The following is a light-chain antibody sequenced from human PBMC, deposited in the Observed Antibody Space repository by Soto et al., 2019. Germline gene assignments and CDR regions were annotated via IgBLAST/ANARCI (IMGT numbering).Light chain of an antibody. CDR3: KQYQNLWK. J-gene: IGKJ1*01. CDR1: QSVSSN. V-gene: IGKV3-15*01. Sequence: EVLMTQSPATLSVSPGGRATLSCRASQSVSSNLAWYQQKPGQAPRLLIFGASTRATGLPARFSGSGSGTEFTLTIGSLQSEDSAVYYCKQYQNLWKCGQGNKGAIK. CDR2: GAS.